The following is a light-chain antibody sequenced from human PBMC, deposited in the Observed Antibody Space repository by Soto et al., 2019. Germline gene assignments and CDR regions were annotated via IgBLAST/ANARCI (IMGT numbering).Light chain of an antibody. CDR3: QQYGSSPPWT. V-gene: IGKV3-20*01. Sequence: EIVLTQSPGTLSLSPGERATLSCRASQSVSSSYLAWYQQKPGQAPRLLIYAASTRATGIPDRFSGRGSGTEFTLTINRLEHEDFAVYCCQQYGSSPPWTFGQGTKVEIK. CDR1: QSVSSSY. CDR2: AAS. J-gene: IGKJ1*01.